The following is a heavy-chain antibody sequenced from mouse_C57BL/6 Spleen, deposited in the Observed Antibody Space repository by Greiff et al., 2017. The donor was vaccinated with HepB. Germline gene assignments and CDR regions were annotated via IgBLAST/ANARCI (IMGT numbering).Heavy chain of an antibody. CDR1: GFSFNTYA. J-gene: IGHJ4*01. CDR2: IRSKSNNYAT. Sequence: EVHLVESGGGLVQPKGSLTLSCAASGFSFNTYAMNWVRQAPGKGLEWVARIRSKSNNYATYYADSVKDRFTISRDDSESMLYLQMNNLKTEDTAMYYCVRGHYYYAMDYWGQGTSVTVSS. CDR3: VRGHYYYAMDY. V-gene: IGHV10-1*01.